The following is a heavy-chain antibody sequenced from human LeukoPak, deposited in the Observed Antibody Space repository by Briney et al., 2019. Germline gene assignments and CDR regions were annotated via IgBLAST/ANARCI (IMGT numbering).Heavy chain of an antibody. J-gene: IGHJ5*01. CDR3: ARAPSYSSGWFGY. D-gene: IGHD6-19*01. CDR1: GGSISRNY. Sequence: SETLSLTCSVSGGSISRNYWSWIRQPPGRGLEWIGYIYYTGSTNYNPSLKSRVTISVDTSKNQFSLKLSSVTAADTAVYYCARAPSYSSGWFGYWGQGSLVTVSS. CDR2: IYYTGST. V-gene: IGHV4-59*01.